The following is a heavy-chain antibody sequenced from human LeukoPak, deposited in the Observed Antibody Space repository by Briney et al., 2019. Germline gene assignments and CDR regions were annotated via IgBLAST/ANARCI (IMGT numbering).Heavy chain of an antibody. CDR2: IYYRGGT. CDR1: SGSINNSSYY. D-gene: IGHD3-22*01. J-gene: IGHJ4*02. V-gene: IGHV4-39*01. Sequence: PSETLSLTCTVSSGSINNSSYYWGWIRQPPGKGLEWIGNIYYRGGTYYSPSLKSRVTISVDTPKNQFSLKLSSMTAADTAVYYCASYDSSGYPIFDYWGQGTLVPVSS. CDR3: ASYDSSGYPIFDY.